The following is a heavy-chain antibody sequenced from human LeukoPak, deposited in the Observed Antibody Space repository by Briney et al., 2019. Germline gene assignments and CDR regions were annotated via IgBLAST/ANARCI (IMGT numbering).Heavy chain of an antibody. V-gene: IGHV3-11*06. CDR3: ARGRYYGFDY. Sequence: GGSLRLSCAASGFTFSDYYMSWIRQAPGKGLEWVSSISSSSNYIYFADSVKGRFTISRDNAKNSLYLQMNSLRAEDTAVYYCARGRYYGFDYWGQGTLVTVSS. CDR1: GFTFSDYY. D-gene: IGHD2/OR15-2a*01. J-gene: IGHJ4*02. CDR2: ISSSSNYI.